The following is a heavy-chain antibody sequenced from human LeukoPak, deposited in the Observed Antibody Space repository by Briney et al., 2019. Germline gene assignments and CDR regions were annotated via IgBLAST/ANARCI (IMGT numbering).Heavy chain of an antibody. V-gene: IGHV3-74*01. J-gene: IGHJ4*02. Sequence: GGSLRLSCAASGFTISGYWMYWIRQSPAKGLEWVARVNADGSVTNYAGSVKGRFTISRDNATNIVYLQMNSLRDEDTAVYYFARDLNWGQVDYCGQGTLVTASS. CDR2: VNADGSVT. CDR3: ARDLNWGQVDY. CDR1: GFTISGYW. D-gene: IGHD7-27*01.